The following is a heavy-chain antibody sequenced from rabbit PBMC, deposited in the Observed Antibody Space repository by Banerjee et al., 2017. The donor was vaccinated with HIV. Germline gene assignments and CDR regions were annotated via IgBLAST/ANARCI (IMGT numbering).Heavy chain of an antibody. CDR2: IYGGSSGNT. V-gene: IGHV1S40*01. CDR3: ARGYYDDYGNWSL. D-gene: IGHD2-1*01. J-gene: IGHJ6*01. Sequence: QSLEESGGDLVKPEGSLTLTCTASGFTLSSYYMCWVRQAPGKGLEWIACIYGGSSGNTHYASWAKGRFTISKTSSTTVTLQMTSLTAADTATYFCARGYYDDYGNWSLWGPGTLVTVS. CDR1: GFTLSSYY.